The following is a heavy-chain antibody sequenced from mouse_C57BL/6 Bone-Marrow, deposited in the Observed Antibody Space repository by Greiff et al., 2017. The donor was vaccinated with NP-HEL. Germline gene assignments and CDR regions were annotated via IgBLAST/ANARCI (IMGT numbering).Heavy chain of an antibody. CDR3: ARDPHYYGSSYYAMDY. CDR1: GYTFTGYW. Sequence: LEESGAELMKPGASVKLSCKATGYTFTGYWIEWVKQRPGHGLEWNGEILPGSGSTNYNEKFKGKATFTADTSSNTAYMQLSSLTTEDSAIYYCARDPHYYGSSYYAMDYWGQGTSVTVSS. V-gene: IGHV1-9*01. D-gene: IGHD1-1*01. J-gene: IGHJ4*01. CDR2: ILPGSGST.